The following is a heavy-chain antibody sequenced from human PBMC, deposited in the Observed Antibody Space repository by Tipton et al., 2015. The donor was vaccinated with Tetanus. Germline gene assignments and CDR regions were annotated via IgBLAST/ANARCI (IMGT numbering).Heavy chain of an antibody. D-gene: IGHD1-1*01. J-gene: IGHJ6*02. CDR2: IGSFSRTI. CDR1: GFTFSSYS. Sequence: SLRLSCEGSGFTFSSYSMNWVRQAPGKGLEWISYIGSFSRTINYADSVRGRFTIIRDNSKNTLSLQMNSLRAEDTAIYYCARDKSVRDYGWNGCEYHHGMDVWDQGSTVTVSS. V-gene: IGHV3-48*04. CDR3: ARDKSVRDYGWNGCEYHHGMDV.